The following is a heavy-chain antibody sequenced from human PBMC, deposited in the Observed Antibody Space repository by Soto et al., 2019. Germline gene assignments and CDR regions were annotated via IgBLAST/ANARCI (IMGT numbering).Heavy chain of an antibody. CDR3: ARERRYSGYVLFDY. J-gene: IGHJ4*02. V-gene: IGHV4-4*07. CDR1: GGSISSYY. Sequence: SETLSLTCTVSGGSISSYYWSWIRQPAGRGLEWIGRIYTSGSTNYNPSLKSRVTMSVDTSKNQFSLKLSSVTAADTAVYYCARERRYSGYVLFDYWGQGTLVTVSS. CDR2: IYTSGST. D-gene: IGHD5-12*01.